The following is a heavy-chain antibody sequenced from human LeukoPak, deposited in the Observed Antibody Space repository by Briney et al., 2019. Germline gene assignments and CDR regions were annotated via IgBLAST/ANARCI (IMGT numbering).Heavy chain of an antibody. J-gene: IGHJ3*02. CDR1: GGSFSGYY. V-gene: IGHV4-34*01. D-gene: IGHD6-6*01. Sequence: PSETLSLTCAVYGGSFSGYYWSWIRQPPGKGLEWIGEINHSGSTNYNPSLKSRVTISVDTSKNQFSLKLSSVTAADTAVYYCARVVGRSIAARPRGGAFDIWGQGTMVTVSS. CDR2: INHSGST. CDR3: ARVVGRSIAARPRGGAFDI.